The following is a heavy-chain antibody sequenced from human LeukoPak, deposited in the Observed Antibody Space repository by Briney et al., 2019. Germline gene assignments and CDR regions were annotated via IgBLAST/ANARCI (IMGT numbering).Heavy chain of an antibody. Sequence: SETLSLTCTVSGGSISSSSYYWGWIRQPPGKGLEWIGSIYYSGSTYYNPSLKSRVTISVDTSKNQFSLKLSSVTAADTAVYYCARERSSSWHTPADYWGQGTLATVSS. J-gene: IGHJ4*02. V-gene: IGHV4-39*07. CDR1: GGSISSSSYY. CDR3: ARERSSSWHTPADY. D-gene: IGHD6-13*01. CDR2: IYYSGST.